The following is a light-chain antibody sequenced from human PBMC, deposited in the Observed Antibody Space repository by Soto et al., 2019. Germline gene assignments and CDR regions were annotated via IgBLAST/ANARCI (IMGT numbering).Light chain of an antibody. J-gene: IGKJ1*01. CDR2: DAS. V-gene: IGKV3D-15*01. CDR3: HQRQSWPRT. Sequence: EIVMTQSPVILSVSPGERVTLSCRASQNISNNFAWFQQKPGQVPRLLIYDASNRAAGIPARFSASGSGTDFTLTISDVQPEDFALYYCHQRQSWPRTFGQGTKVDIK. CDR1: QNISNN.